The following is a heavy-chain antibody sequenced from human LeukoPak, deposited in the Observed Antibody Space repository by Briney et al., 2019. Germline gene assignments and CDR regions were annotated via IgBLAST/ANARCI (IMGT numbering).Heavy chain of an antibody. D-gene: IGHD3-22*01. CDR3: VRQGTNSGYYLLDY. Sequence: ASETLSLTCTVSGGSISSYYWSWIRQPPGKGLEWIGYIYYSGSTNYNPSLKSRVTISVDTSKNQFSLKLTSVTVADTATYYCVRQGTNSGYYLLDYWGQGHLVIVSS. V-gene: IGHV4-59*08. CDR2: IYYSGST. J-gene: IGHJ4*02. CDR1: GGSISSYY.